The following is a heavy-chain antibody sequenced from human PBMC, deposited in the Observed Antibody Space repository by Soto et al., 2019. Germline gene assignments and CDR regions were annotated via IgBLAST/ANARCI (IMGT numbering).Heavy chain of an antibody. J-gene: IGHJ6*02. Sequence: EVQLLESGGGLVQPGGSLRLSCAASGFTFSSYAMSWIRQAPGKGLEWVSVISGSGDSTYYADSVRGRFTISRDNSKNTLYLQMNSLRAEYTAVYYCAKDRDGAAAGPTKFYGMDIWGQGTTVTGSS. CDR1: GFTFSSYA. D-gene: IGHD6-13*01. CDR3: AKDRDGAAAGPTKFYGMDI. CDR2: ISGSGDST. V-gene: IGHV3-23*01.